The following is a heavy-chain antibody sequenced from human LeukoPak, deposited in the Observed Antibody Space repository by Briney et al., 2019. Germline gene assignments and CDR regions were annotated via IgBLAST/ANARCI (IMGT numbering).Heavy chain of an antibody. CDR3: AKTAGIAAAADFDY. CDR1: EFTFSSYG. V-gene: IGHV3-23*01. J-gene: IGHJ4*02. CDR2: ISGSGDST. Sequence: GGSLRLSCTASEFTFSSYGMSWVRQAPGKGLEWVSSISGSGDSTYYADSVKGRFTISRDNSKNTLYLQMNSLRAEDTAVYYCAKTAGIAAAADFDYWGQGTLVTVSS. D-gene: IGHD6-13*01.